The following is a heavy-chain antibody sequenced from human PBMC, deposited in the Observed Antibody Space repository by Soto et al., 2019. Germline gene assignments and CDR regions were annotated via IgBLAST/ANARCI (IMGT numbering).Heavy chain of an antibody. Sequence: QITLKESGPTLVKPTQTLTLTCTFSGFSLNTGGLAVGWIRQPPGKALEWLALIYWDNDKRYSPSLRSRLTITKDTSKNQGVLTMTNMDPVDAATYYCVHSRCGGDCLQSYSSHYYYGMDVWGQGTTVTVSS. CDR2: IYWDNDK. J-gene: IGHJ6*02. CDR3: VHSRCGGDCLQSYSSHYYYGMDV. CDR1: GFSLNTGGLA. V-gene: IGHV2-5*02. D-gene: IGHD2-21*02.